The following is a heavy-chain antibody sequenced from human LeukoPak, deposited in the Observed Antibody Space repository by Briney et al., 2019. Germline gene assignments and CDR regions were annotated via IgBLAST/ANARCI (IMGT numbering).Heavy chain of an antibody. CDR1: GFTFSNYY. Sequence: PGGSLRLSCAASGFTFSNYYMNWIRQAPGQGLEWVSYISSSGSTIYYADSVKGRVTISRDNAENSLYLQMNSLRAENTAVYYCARVGGSGYYKNWFDPWGQGTLITVSS. CDR2: ISSSGSTI. D-gene: IGHD3-3*01. V-gene: IGHV3-11*04. J-gene: IGHJ5*02. CDR3: ARVGGSGYYKNWFDP.